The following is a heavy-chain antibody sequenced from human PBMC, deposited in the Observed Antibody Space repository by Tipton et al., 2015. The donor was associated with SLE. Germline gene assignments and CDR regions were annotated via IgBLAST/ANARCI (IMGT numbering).Heavy chain of an antibody. J-gene: IGHJ3*02. CDR3: ARDTATMIPGAFDI. D-gene: IGHD3-22*01. V-gene: IGHV4-39*07. CDR1: GGSISSSSYY. CDR2: IYYSGST. Sequence: TLSLTCTVSGGSISSSSYYWGWIRQPPGKGLEWIGSIYYSGSTYYNPSLKSRVTISVDTSKNQFSLKLSSVTAADTAVYYCARDTATMIPGAFDIWGQGTMVTVSS.